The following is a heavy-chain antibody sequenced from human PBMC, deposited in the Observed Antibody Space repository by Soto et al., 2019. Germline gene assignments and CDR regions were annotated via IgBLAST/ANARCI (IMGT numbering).Heavy chain of an antibody. CDR2: IYSSGST. V-gene: IGHV4-61*01. CDR3: ARGAYGDDVGDCGH. D-gene: IGHD4-17*01. J-gene: IGHJ4*02. CDR1: GDSVSSGSSH. Sequence: SLTCTVSGDSVSSGSSHWNWIRQPPGKGLEWIGYIYSSGSTSYNPSLKSRVTISVDRSKNQFSLKVRPVTAADTAVYYCARGAYGDDVGDCGHWGQGIQVTVAS.